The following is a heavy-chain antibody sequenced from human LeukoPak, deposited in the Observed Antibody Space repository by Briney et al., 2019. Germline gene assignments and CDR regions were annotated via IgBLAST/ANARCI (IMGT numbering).Heavy chain of an antibody. CDR2: ISGSGGST. J-gene: IGHJ4*02. CDR1: GFTFRSYA. V-gene: IGHV3-23*01. Sequence: GGSLRLSCPASGFTFRSYAMSWVRQAPGKGLEWVSAISGSGGSTYYADSVKGRFTISRDNSKNTLSLQMNSLSAEDTAVYYCATLWFGELGLYWGQGTLVCVPS. CDR3: ATLWFGELGLY. D-gene: IGHD3-10*01.